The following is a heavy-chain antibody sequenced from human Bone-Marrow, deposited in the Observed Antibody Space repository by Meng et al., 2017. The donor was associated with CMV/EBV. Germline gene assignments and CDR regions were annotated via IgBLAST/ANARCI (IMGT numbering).Heavy chain of an antibody. D-gene: IGHD1-26*01. CDR2: IYYSGST. CDR3: AIAGQRYSGSYHFFDY. J-gene: IGHJ4*02. CDR1: GGSVSSGSYY. Sequence: GSLRLSCTVSGGSVSSGSYYWSWIRQPPGKGLEWIGYIYYSGSTYYNPPLMSPLTISIDTSNKKFSLKLRSVTAADTAVYYCAIAGQRYSGSYHFFDYWGQGTLVTVSS. V-gene: IGHV4-61*01.